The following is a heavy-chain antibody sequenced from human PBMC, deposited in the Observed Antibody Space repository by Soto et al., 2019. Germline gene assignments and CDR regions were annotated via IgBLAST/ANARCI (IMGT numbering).Heavy chain of an antibody. J-gene: IGHJ4*01. CDR2: IIPIFGTA. CDR1: GGTFSSYS. D-gene: IGHD1-26*01. CDR3: ARDGGRHSGGIDY. V-gene: IGHV1-69*01. Sequence: QVQLVQSGAEVKKPGSSVKVSCKASGGTFSSYSINWVRQAPGQGLEWMGEIIPIFGTANDAQKFQGRVTITADESTSTADMELSSLRSEDTAVYYCARDGGRHSGGIDYWGHGTLVTVSS.